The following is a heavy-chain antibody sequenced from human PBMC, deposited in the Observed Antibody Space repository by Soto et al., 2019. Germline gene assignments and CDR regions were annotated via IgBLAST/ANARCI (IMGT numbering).Heavy chain of an antibody. J-gene: IGHJ3*01. CDR3: ARRLDDRADEGFDV. V-gene: IGHV1-69*18. Sequence: QVHLVQSGAEVRKPGSSVNVSCKTSGGTFSTYTIYWVRQAPGQGLEWMGRIIPLFGTTRYAQNFQDRVTITAEESTSTTYMELSSLRAADTSLYYCARRLDDRADEGFDVWGEGTAVTVSA. CDR2: IIPLFGTT. D-gene: IGHD3-16*01. CDR1: GGTFSTYT.